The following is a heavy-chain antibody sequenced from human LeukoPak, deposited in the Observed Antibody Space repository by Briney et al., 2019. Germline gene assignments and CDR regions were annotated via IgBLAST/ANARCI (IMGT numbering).Heavy chain of an antibody. J-gene: IGHJ6*02. V-gene: IGHV3-7*01. CDR3: ARDRYGGPDNYYYYYGMDV. CDR1: GFTFSSYW. D-gene: IGHD1-26*01. CDR2: IKQDGSEK. Sequence: GGSLRLSCAASGFTFSSYWMGWVRQAPGKGLEWVANIKQDGSEKYYVDSVRGRFTISRDNAKNSLYLQMNSLRAEDTAVYYCARDRYGGPDNYYYYYGMDVWGQGTTVTVSS.